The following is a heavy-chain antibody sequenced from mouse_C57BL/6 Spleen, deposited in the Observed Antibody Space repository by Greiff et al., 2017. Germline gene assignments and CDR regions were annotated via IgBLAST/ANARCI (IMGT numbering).Heavy chain of an antibody. J-gene: IGHJ3*01. Sequence: QVQLQQSGAELVRPGTSVKVSCKASGYAFTNYSIEWVKQRPGQGLEWIGVINPGSGGTNYNEKFKGKATLTAEKSSSTAYMQLSSLTSEDSAVXFCARGVTYAYGSSYGFAYWGQGTLVTVSA. CDR3: ARGVTYAYGSSYGFAY. CDR1: GYAFTNYS. V-gene: IGHV1-54*01. CDR2: INPGSGGT. D-gene: IGHD1-1*01.